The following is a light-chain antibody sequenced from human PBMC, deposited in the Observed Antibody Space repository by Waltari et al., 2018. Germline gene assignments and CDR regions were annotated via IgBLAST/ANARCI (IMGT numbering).Light chain of an antibody. V-gene: IGLV2-11*01. Sequence: SALTQPRSVSGSPGQSVTISCTGTTSDVGRYNYVSWYPHLPGKAPELLMFDVTQRPSGVPDRFSGSKSANTASLTISGLQPDDEADYYCCSFAGAYTWIFGGGTKVTVL. J-gene: IGLJ2*01. CDR2: DVT. CDR1: TSDVGRYNY. CDR3: CSFAGAYTWI.